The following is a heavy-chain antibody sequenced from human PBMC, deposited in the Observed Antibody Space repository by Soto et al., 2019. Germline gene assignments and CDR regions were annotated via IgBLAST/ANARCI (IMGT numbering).Heavy chain of an antibody. J-gene: IGHJ4*02. D-gene: IGHD3-22*01. Sequence: GGSLRLSCAASGFTFSSYGMHWVRQAPGKGLEWVAVISYDGSNKYYADSVKGRFTISRDNSKNTLYLQMNSLRAEDTAVYYCARESTYYYDSSGYYLDYWGQGTLVTVSS. V-gene: IGHV3-30*03. CDR3: ARESTYYYDSSGYYLDY. CDR2: ISYDGSNK. CDR1: GFTFSSYG.